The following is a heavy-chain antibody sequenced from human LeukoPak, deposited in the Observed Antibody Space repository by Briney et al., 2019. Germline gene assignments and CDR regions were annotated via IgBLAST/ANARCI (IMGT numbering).Heavy chain of an antibody. J-gene: IGHJ4*02. CDR1: GFTFSSYW. CDR2: INSDGSYT. V-gene: IGHV3-74*01. D-gene: IGHD3-10*01. Sequence: GGSLRLSCAASGFTFSSYWMHWVRHAPGKGLVWVSRINSDGSYTNYADSVKGRFTISRDNAKNTLYLQMHSLRAEDTAVYYCATLGTMVRGVIMDYWGQGTLVSVSS. CDR3: ATLGTMVRGVIMDY.